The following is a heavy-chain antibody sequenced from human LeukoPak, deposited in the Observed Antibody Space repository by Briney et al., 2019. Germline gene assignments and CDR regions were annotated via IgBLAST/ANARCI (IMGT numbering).Heavy chain of an antibody. J-gene: IGHJ4*02. D-gene: IGHD2-21*01. CDR1: GFTFSSYA. Sequence: GGSLRLSCAASGFTFSSYAMSWVRQAPGKGLEWVASINQDGSQKYYLDSVKGRFTISRDNAKNSLFLQVNSLRVEDTAVYYCGGEPRSMARWGQGTLVTVSS. CDR3: GGEPRSMAR. CDR2: INQDGSQK. V-gene: IGHV3-7*01.